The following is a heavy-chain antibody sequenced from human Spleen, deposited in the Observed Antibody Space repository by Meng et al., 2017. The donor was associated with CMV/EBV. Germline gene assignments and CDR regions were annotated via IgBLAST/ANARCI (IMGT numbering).Heavy chain of an antibody. D-gene: IGHD2-2*02. J-gene: IGHJ6*02. V-gene: IGHV4-59*01. CDR2: IYYSGST. Sequence: GSLRLSCSVSGGSINTYYWIWIRQPPGKGLEGIGYIYYSGSTDYNPSLKSRVSISVDTSKNQFSLSLSSVTAADTAVYYCARPRTPYTYYYGLDVWGQGTTVTVSS. CDR1: GGSINTYY. CDR3: ARPRTPYTYYYGLDV.